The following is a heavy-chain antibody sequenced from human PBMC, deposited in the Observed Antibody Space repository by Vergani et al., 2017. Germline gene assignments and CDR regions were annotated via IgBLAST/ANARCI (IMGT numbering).Heavy chain of an antibody. D-gene: IGHD6-13*01. CDR1: GFTFSSYW. Sequence: EVQLVESGGGLVQPGGSLRLSCAASGFTFSSYWMSWVRQAPGKGLEWVANIKQDGSEKYYVDSVKGRFTISRDNAKNSLYLQMNSLRAEDTAVYYCASGAGWQQLKFDYWGQGTLVTVSS. V-gene: IGHV3-7*03. CDR2: IKQDGSEK. J-gene: IGHJ4*02. CDR3: ASGAGWQQLKFDY.